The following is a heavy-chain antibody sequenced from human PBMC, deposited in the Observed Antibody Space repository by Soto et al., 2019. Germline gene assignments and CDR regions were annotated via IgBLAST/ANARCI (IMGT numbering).Heavy chain of an antibody. D-gene: IGHD4-17*01. CDR1: GGTFSSYT. CDR3: ARDGNGDFNYYYYYMDV. CDR2: IIPILGIA. Sequence: QVQLVQSGAEVKKPGSSVKVSCKASGGTFSSYTISWVRQAPGQGLEWMGRIIPILGIANYAQKLQGRVTITADKSTSTAYMELSSLRSEDTAVYYCARDGNGDFNYYYYYMDVWGKGTTVTVSS. J-gene: IGHJ6*03. V-gene: IGHV1-69*08.